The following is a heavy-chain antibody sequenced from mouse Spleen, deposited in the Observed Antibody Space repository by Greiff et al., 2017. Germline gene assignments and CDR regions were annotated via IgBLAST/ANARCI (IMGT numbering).Heavy chain of an antibody. V-gene: IGHV1-42*01. D-gene: IGHD2-1*01. J-gene: IGHJ4*01. Sequence: EVHLVESGPELVKPGASVKISCKASGYSFTGYYMNWVKKSPEKSLEWIGEINPSTGGTTYNQKFKAKATLTVDKSSSTAYMQLKSLTSEDSAVYYCAYYGNPYYYAMDYWGQGTSVTVSS. CDR2: INPSTGGT. CDR1: GYSFTGYY. CDR3: AYYGNPYYYAMDY.